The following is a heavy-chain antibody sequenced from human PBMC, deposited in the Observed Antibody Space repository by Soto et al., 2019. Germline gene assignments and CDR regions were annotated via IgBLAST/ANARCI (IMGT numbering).Heavy chain of an antibody. CDR1: GFTFSGYD. V-gene: IGHV3-30-3*01. J-gene: IGHJ4*02. Sequence: QVQLMESGGGVVQPGRSLRLSCAASGFTFSGYDMHWVRQAPGKGLEWVAVISYDVSNKFYTDSVKGRFTISRDNSKNTLYLQMNSLRPEDTAVYYCARGAVGPTLWDQGTLVTVSS. D-gene: IGHD1-26*01. CDR2: ISYDVSNK. CDR3: ARGAVGPTL.